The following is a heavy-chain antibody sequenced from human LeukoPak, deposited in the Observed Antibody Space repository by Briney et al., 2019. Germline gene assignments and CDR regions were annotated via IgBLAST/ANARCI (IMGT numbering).Heavy chain of an antibody. Sequence: KASETLSLTCAVSGYSISSGYYWGWIRQPPGKGLEWIASIYHSGSTYYNPSIKSRVTISVDTSKHQFSLKLTSVAAADTAVYYCARRGNSWPYYFDDWGQGTLVTVSS. CDR3: ARRGNSWPYYFDD. CDR2: IYHSGST. D-gene: IGHD3-10*01. J-gene: IGHJ4*02. CDR1: GYSISSGYY. V-gene: IGHV4-38-2*01.